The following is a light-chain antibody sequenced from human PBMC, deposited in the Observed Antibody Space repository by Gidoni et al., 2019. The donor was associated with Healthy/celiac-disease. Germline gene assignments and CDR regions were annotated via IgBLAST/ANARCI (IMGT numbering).Light chain of an antibody. Sequence: QSVLTQPPSVSAAPGPKVTISCSRSSSNIGNNYVSWYQQLPGTAPKLLIYDNNKRPSGIPDRFSGSKSGTSATLGITGLQTGDEADYYCGTWDSSLSAVVFGGGTKLTVL. CDR3: GTWDSSLSAVV. CDR1: SSNIGNNY. J-gene: IGLJ2*01. CDR2: DNN. V-gene: IGLV1-51*01.